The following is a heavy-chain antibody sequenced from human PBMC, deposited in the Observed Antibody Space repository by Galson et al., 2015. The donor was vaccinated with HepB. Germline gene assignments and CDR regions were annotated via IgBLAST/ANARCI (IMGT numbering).Heavy chain of an antibody. J-gene: IGHJ6*02. CDR3: ARDPPRTGSYYYYYGMDV. V-gene: IGHV3-33*08. CDR2: IWYDGSNK. CDR1: GFTFSSYG. D-gene: IGHD3-10*01. Sequence: SLRLSCAASGFTFSSYGMHWVRQAPGKGLEWVAVIWYDGSNKYYADSVKGRFTISRDNSKNTLYLQMNSLRAEDTAVYYCARDPPRTGSYYYYYGMDVWGQGTTVTVSS.